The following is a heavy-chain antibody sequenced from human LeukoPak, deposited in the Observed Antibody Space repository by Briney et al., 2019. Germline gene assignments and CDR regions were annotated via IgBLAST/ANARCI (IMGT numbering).Heavy chain of an antibody. Sequence: SETLSLTCAVSGGSISSSNWGSWVRQPPGKGLEWIGEIYHSGSTNYNASLKSRVTISVDKSKNQFSLKLSSVTAADTAVYYCARDTGLRPFGYYGMDVWGQGTTVTVSS. CDR2: IYHSGST. D-gene: IGHD5-12*01. CDR1: GGSISSSNW. V-gene: IGHV4-4*02. CDR3: ARDTGLRPFGYYGMDV. J-gene: IGHJ6*02.